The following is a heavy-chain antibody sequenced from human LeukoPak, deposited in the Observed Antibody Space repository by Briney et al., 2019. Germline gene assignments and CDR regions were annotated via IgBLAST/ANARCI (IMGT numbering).Heavy chain of an antibody. CDR3: ARDSRTISSWFDT. J-gene: IGHJ5*02. CDR2: INAGNGNT. V-gene: IGHV1-3*01. Sequence: ASVKVSCKTSGYIFTSYPIHWVRQVPGQSLEWMGWINAGNGNTKYSQNFQGRVTITRDTSASTAYMELSSLTSEDTAVYYCARDSRTISSWFDTWGQGTPVTVSS. D-gene: IGHD1-1*01. CDR1: GYIFTSYP.